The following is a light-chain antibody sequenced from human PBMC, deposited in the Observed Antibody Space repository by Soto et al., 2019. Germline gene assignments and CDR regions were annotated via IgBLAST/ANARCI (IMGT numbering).Light chain of an antibody. CDR3: QQYGTLPLT. CDR1: QSVSSD. Sequence: EIVMTQSPATLSVSPGDRATLSCRASQSVSSDLAWYQQKPGQAPRLLIFGASSRATGIPDRFSGSGSGTDFTLTISRLEPEDFAVFYCQQYGTLPLTFGGGTKVDIK. V-gene: IGKV3-20*01. CDR2: GAS. J-gene: IGKJ4*01.